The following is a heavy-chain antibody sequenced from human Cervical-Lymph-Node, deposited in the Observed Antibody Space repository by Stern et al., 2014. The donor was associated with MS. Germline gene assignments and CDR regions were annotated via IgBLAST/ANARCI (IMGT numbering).Heavy chain of an antibody. CDR1: GFSLTTNGVG. V-gene: IGHV2-5*01. CDR2: IYWNDDK. D-gene: IGHD5-12*01. Sequence: QVTLKESGPTLVKPTQTLTLTCTFSGFSLTTNGVGVGWIRQPPGKALEWLALIYWNDDKHYSTSLKSRLTITKDTSKNQVVLTVTNMDPVDTATYYCAQKSGGYGYWGQGALVTVSS. CDR3: AQKSGGYGY. J-gene: IGHJ4*02.